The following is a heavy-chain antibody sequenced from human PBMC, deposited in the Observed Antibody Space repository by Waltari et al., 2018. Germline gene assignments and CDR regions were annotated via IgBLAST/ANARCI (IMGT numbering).Heavy chain of an antibody. CDR3: AKEVQGVMYY. CDR2: ISGSGGST. D-gene: IGHD3-10*01. Sequence: EVQLLESGGGLVQPGGSLRLSCAASGFTFSSYAMSWVRQAPGKGVEWVSAISGSGGSTYSANTVKGRFTISRDNSKNTLYLQMNSLRAEDTAVYYCAKEVQGVMYYWGQGTLVTVSS. J-gene: IGHJ4*02. V-gene: IGHV3-23*01. CDR1: GFTFSSYA.